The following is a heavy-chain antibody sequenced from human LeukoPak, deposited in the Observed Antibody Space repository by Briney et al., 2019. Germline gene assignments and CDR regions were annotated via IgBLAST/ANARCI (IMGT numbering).Heavy chain of an antibody. CDR1: GYTFTDYY. D-gene: IGHD3-3*01. J-gene: IGHJ4*02. Sequence: ASVKLSCKVSGYTFTDYYMHWVRQAPGKGREWMGLVAPEDGETIYAEKFQGRVTITADTSTDTAYMELSSLRSEGTALYYCATDGSQDYDFWSGYIYWGQGTLVTVSS. V-gene: IGHV1-69-2*01. CDR2: VAPEDGET. CDR3: ATDGSQDYDFWSGYIY.